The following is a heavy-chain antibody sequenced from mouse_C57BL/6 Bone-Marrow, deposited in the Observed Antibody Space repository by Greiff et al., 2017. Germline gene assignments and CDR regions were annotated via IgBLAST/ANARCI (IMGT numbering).Heavy chain of an antibody. V-gene: IGHV5-17*01. CDR3: ARSSYWYFDV. CDR1: GFTFSDYG. CDR2: ISSGSSTI. Sequence: EVQLVESGGGLVKPGGSLKLSCAASGFTFSDYGMHWVRQAPEKGLEWVAYISSGSSTIYYADTVKGRFTISRDNAKNPLFLQMTSLRSEDTAMYYCARSSYWYFDVWGTGTTVTVSS. J-gene: IGHJ1*03. D-gene: IGHD1-1*01.